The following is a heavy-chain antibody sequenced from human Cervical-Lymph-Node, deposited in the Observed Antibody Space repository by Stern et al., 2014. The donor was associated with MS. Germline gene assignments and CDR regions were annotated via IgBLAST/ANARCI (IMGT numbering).Heavy chain of an antibody. J-gene: IGHJ5*02. V-gene: IGHV2-5*02. Sequence: QITLKESGPTLVKPTQTLTLTCTFSGFSLSTNGVGVGWIRQPPGKALGWLLFIYWDDDKRYSPSLKNRLTITKDTSKNQVVLSMTNMDPVDTATYFCAYGADLWSAYRYDWFDPWGQGTLVTVSS. D-gene: IGHD3-3*01. CDR1: GFSLSTNGVG. CDR2: IYWDDDK. CDR3: AYGADLWSAYRYDWFDP.